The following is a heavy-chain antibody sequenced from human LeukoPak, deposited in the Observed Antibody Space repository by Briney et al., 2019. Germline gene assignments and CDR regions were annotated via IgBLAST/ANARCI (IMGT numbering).Heavy chain of an antibody. CDR1: GGSISSYY. J-gene: IGHJ3*02. D-gene: IGHD3-22*01. V-gene: IGHV4-59*08. CDR3: ASTLVVVITGADAFDI. CDR2: IYYSRST. Sequence: SETLSLTCSVSGGSISSYYWSWIRQPPGQGLVGLGDIYYSRSTNYNPSLKSRVTISVDTPKHQSSLKLSSVTAADTAVYYCASTLVVVITGADAFDIWGQETMVTVSS.